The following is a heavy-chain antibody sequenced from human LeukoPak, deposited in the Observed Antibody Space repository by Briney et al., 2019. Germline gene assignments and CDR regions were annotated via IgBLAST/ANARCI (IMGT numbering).Heavy chain of an antibody. CDR2: IYYSGST. J-gene: IGHJ4*02. CDR3: ARAYYDSSGYYWSLDY. CDR1: GGSISSSSYY. V-gene: IGHV4-39*07. Sequence: PSETLSLTCTVSGGSISSSSYYWGWIRQPPGKGLEWIGSIYYSGSTYYNPSLKSRVTISVDTSKNQFSLKLSSVTAADTAVYYCARAYYDSSGYYWSLDYWGQGTLVTVSS. D-gene: IGHD3-22*01.